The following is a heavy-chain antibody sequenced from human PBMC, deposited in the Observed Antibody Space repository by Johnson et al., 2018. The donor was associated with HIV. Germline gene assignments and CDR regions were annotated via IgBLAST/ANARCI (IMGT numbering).Heavy chain of an antibody. CDR2: IGTAGDT. CDR1: GFTFSTYD. J-gene: IGHJ3*02. Sequence: VQLVESGGGLVQPGGSLRLSCAASGFTFSTYDMHWVRQPTGKGLEWVSAIGTAGDTYYLGSVKGRFTISRDNSKNTLYLQMNSLRAEDTAVYYCARDTSWGGECYPDDAFDSWGQGTMVTVSS. D-gene: IGHD2-21*01. V-gene: IGHV3-13*01. CDR3: ARDTSWGGECYPDDAFDS.